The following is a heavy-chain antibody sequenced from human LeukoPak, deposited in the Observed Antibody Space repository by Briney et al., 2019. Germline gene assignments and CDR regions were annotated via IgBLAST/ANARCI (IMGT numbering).Heavy chain of an antibody. CDR1: GYTFTGYY. CDR3: ASGRGYGDFYYYYYMDV. Sequence: GASVMVSCKASGYTFTGYYMHWVRQAPGQGLEWMGWINPNSGGTNYAQKFQGRVTMTRDTSISTAYMELSRLRSDDTAVYYCASGRGYGDFYYYYYMDVWGKGTTVTISS. D-gene: IGHD4-17*01. CDR2: INPNSGGT. V-gene: IGHV1-2*02. J-gene: IGHJ6*03.